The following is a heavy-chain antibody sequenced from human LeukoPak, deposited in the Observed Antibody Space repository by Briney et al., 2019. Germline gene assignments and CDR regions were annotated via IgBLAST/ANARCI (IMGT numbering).Heavy chain of an antibody. Sequence: GGSLRLSCAASGFTFSSYAMSWVRQAPGKGLEWVSAISGSGGSTYYADSVKGRFTISRDNSKNTLYLQMNSLRAEDTAVYYCAEGERGGGWYPAYWGQGTLVTVSS. D-gene: IGHD6-19*01. V-gene: IGHV3-23*01. CDR2: ISGSGGST. J-gene: IGHJ4*02. CDR1: GFTFSSYA. CDR3: AEGERGGGWYPAY.